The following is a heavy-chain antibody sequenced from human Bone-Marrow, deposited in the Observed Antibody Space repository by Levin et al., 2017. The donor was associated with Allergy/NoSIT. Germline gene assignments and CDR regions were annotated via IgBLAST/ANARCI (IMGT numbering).Heavy chain of an antibody. J-gene: IGHJ4*02. CDR1: GFNFSDFA. V-gene: IGHV3-30*18. Sequence: SCIASGFNFSDFAMHWVRQAPGQGLEWVAVTAYDGTDKYYGDSVKGRFTISRDNSKNTVFLQMNRLRPEDTAVYYCAKGVGLVIDYWGQGTPVIVSS. D-gene: IGHD1-26*01. CDR3: AKGVGLVIDY. CDR2: TAYDGTDK.